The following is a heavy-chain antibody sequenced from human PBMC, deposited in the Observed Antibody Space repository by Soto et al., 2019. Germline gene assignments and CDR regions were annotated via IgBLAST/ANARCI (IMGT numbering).Heavy chain of an antibody. CDR1: GYTFTSYA. CDR3: AKYSEKPYEAYLQQ. V-gene: IGHV1-3*01. J-gene: IGHJ1*01. D-gene: IGHD2-15*01. Sequence: ASVKVSCEASGYTFTSYAMHWVRQAPGQRLEWMGWINAGNGNTKYSQKFQGRVTITRDTSASTAYMELNNLRAEDTAICYCAKYSEKPYEAYLQQWGRGTLVTVSS. CDR2: INAGNGNT.